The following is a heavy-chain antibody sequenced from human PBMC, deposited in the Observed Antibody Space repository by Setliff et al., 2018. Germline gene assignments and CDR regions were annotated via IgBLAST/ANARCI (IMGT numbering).Heavy chain of an antibody. CDR1: GGSFSDYY. Sequence: SETLSLTCTVYGGSFSDYYWGWIRQSPGKRPEWIAEINQSGNTNYNPSLNSRVSVPVDTPTNQFSLKVFSVTAADTAVYYCRFWSSYYKNDYWAQGTLVTVS. CDR3: RFWSSYYKNDY. D-gene: IGHD3-3*01. V-gene: IGHV4-34*01. CDR2: INQSGNT. J-gene: IGHJ4*02.